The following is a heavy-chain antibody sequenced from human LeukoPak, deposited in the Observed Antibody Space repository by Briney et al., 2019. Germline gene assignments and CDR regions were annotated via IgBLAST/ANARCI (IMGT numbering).Heavy chain of an antibody. J-gene: IGHJ4*02. V-gene: IGHV1-8*01. CDR1: GYTFTSYD. D-gene: IGHD2-15*01. CDR2: MNPNSGNT. CDR3: ARAVRRDSGGWRLDY. Sequence: ASVKVSCTTSGYTFTSYDITWVRQATGQGLEWVGWMNPNSGNTGYAQKFQGRVTMTRNTSISTAYMELSSLRSEDTAVYYCARAVRRDSGGWRLDYWGQGPLVTVSS.